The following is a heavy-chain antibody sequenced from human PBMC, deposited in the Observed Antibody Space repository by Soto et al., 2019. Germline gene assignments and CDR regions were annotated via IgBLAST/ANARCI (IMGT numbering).Heavy chain of an antibody. CDR3: AKVPVLMAVAGSTFDN. CDR1: GFTFRTSA. CDR2: INFSGTST. V-gene: IGHV3-23*01. D-gene: IGHD6-19*01. J-gene: IGHJ4*02. Sequence: EVQLLESGGGLVQPGGSLRLSCAASGFTFRTSAMSWVRQAPGKGLEWVSAINFSGTSTYYADSVKGRFPISRDNSKNTRYLHMNSLRAEDTAVYYCAKVPVLMAVAGSTFDNWGQGTLVTVSS.